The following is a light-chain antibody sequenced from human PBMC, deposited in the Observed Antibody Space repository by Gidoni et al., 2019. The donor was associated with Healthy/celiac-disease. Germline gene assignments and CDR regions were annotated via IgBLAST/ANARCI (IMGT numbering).Light chain of an antibody. V-gene: IGKV3-20*01. CDR3: QQYGSSPYT. Sequence: EIVFTTAPGTLSLSPGERATLSCRASQSVSSSYLAWYQQKPGQAPRLLIYGASSRATGIPDRFSGSGSGTDFTLTISRLEPEDFAVYYCQQYGSSPYTFGQGTKLEIK. J-gene: IGKJ2*01. CDR2: GAS. CDR1: QSVSSSY.